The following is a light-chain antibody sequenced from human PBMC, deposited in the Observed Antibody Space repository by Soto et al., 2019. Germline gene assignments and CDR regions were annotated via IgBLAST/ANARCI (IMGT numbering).Light chain of an antibody. V-gene: IGLV2-14*01. Sequence: QSALTQPACVSGSPGQSITISCTGTSSDVGGYNYVSWYQQHPGKAPELMIYDVSNRPSGVSIRFSGSKSGNTASLTISGLQAEDESDYYCSPYTSSSTPTFGGGTKLTVL. CDR2: DVS. CDR1: SSDVGGYNY. CDR3: SPYTSSSTPT. J-gene: IGLJ2*01.